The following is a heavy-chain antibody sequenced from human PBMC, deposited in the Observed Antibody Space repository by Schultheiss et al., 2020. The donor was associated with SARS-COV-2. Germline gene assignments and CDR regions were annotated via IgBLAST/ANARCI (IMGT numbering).Heavy chain of an antibody. J-gene: IGHJ4*01. CDR3: ARVLGLVGASPFDS. CDR1: GGTFSNSA. CDR2: ISAYNGNT. V-gene: IGHV1-18*01. D-gene: IGHD1-26*01. Sequence: ASVKVFCKASGGTFSNSAISWVRQAPGQGLEWMGWISAYNGNTNYAQKLQGRVTMTTDTSTSTAYMELRSLRSDDTAVYYCARVLGLVGASPFDSWGQGTLVTVSS.